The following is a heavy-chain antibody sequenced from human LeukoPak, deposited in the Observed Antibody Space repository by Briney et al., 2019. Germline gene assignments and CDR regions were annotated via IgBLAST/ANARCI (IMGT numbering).Heavy chain of an antibody. D-gene: IGHD5-18*01. V-gene: IGHV3-7*04. CDR2: IKQDGSDK. J-gene: IGHJ4*02. CDR1: GFTFGDYA. Sequence: GGSLRLSCTASGFTFGDYAMNWFRQAPGKGLEWVANIKQDGSDKKYVDSVKGRFTISRDNAKNSLYLQMNSLRADGAAVYYCSRGPLPVTYSYDYWGQGTLVTVSS. CDR3: SRGPLPVTYSYDY.